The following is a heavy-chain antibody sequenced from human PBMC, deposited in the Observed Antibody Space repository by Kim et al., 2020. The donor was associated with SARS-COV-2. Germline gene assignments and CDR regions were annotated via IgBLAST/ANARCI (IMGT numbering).Heavy chain of an antibody. J-gene: IGHJ4*02. V-gene: IGHV4-59*01. CDR2: IYYSGTT. CDR3: ARAAGPRGSFDY. D-gene: IGHD3-16*01. Sequence: SETLSLTCTVSGGSISSYYWSWIRQPPGKGLEWIGYIYYSGTTNYNPSLKSRVTTSVDTSKNQFSLKLTSVTAADTAVYYCARAAGPRGSFDYWGQGTLVTVSS. CDR1: GGSISSYY.